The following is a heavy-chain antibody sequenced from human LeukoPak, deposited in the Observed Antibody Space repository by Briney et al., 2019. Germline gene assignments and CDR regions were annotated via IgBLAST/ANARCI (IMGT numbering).Heavy chain of an antibody. D-gene: IGHD6-6*01. Sequence: GGSLRLSCAASGFTFSSYSMNWVCQAPGKGLEWVSSISSSSSYIYYADSVKGRFTISRDNAKNSLYLQMNDLRADDTAVYYCARGGSKQRDIGPRGIAARGDYWGQGTLVTVSS. CDR3: ARGGSKQRDIGPRGIAARGDY. V-gene: IGHV3-21*01. J-gene: IGHJ4*02. CDR1: GFTFSSYS. CDR2: ISSSSSYI.